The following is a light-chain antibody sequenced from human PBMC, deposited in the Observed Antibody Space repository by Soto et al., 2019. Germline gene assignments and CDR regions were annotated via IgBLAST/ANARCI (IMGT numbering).Light chain of an antibody. Sequence: DIPMTQSPSSLSASVGDRVTITCRASQDIRDYLVWYQQRPGEVPTLLIYAASTLQPGVPSRFSGSGYGTEFTLTISSLQSEDVSTYYSQKYGVAPYTFGPWTKVDL. CDR3: QKYGVAPYT. CDR2: AAS. J-gene: IGKJ3*01. V-gene: IGKV1-27*01. CDR1: QDIRDY.